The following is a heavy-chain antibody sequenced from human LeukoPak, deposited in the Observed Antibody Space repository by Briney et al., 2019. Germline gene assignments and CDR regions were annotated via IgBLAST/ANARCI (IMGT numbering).Heavy chain of an antibody. D-gene: IGHD1-1*01. CDR3: ARGVQLWSYYYYGLDV. CDR1: GFTFKTYS. J-gene: IGHJ6*02. V-gene: IGHV3-48*02. Sequence: GSLRLSLSGSGFTFKTYSINLGRQAPGKGLGGGLYISSSSAIYYADSVKGRFTISRDNAKNSLFLQMNTLRDEDTAIYYCARGVQLWSYYYYGLDVWGHGTTVTVSS. CDR2: ISSSSAI.